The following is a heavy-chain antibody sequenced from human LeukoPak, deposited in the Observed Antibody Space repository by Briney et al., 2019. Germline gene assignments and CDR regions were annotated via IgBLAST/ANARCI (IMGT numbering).Heavy chain of an antibody. CDR1: GFTFATDS. J-gene: IGHJ4*02. CDR2: ISSSSYHI. Sequence: PGGSLRLSCAASGFTFATDSMNWVRQAPGKGLEWVSSISSSSYHIYYADSVKGRFTISRDNAKNSLYLQMNSLRAEDTAVYYCAKGGDHWGQGTLVAVSS. V-gene: IGHV3-21*01. CDR3: AKGGDH. D-gene: IGHD3-16*01.